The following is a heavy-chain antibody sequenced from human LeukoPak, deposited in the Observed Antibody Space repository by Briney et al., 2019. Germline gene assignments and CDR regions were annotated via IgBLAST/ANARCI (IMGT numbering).Heavy chain of an antibody. CDR1: GGSFSGYY. J-gene: IGHJ4*02. D-gene: IGHD5-18*01. V-gene: IGHV4-34*01. Sequence: PSETLSLTCAVYGGSFSGYYWSWIRQPPGKGLEWIGEINHSGSTNYNPSLKSRVTISVDTSKNQFSLKLSSVTAADTAVYYCARPRYSYGWAFDYWGQGTLVTVSS. CDR3: ARPRYSYGWAFDY. CDR2: INHSGST.